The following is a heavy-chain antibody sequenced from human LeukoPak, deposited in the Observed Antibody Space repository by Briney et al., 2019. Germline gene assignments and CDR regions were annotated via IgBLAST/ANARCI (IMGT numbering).Heavy chain of an antibody. D-gene: IGHD3-10*01. J-gene: IGHJ4*02. CDR1: GYTFLNYD. Sequence: VASVKVSCKASGYTFLNYDLTWVRQAPGQGLEWMGWISAHNYNTKYAQRFQGRVTMTADTSTTTAYMELRSLRSDDTAVYYCARVADYGSGSHLFDYWGQGTLVAVSS. CDR2: ISAHNYNT. CDR3: ARVADYGSGSHLFDY. V-gene: IGHV1-18*01.